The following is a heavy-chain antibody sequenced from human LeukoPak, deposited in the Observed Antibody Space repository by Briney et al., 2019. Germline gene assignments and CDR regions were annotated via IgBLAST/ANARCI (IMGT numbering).Heavy chain of an antibody. D-gene: IGHD4-17*01. CDR3: AKESYGDYVGGY. V-gene: IGHV3-23*01. CDR1: GFTCSSYA. Sequence: PGGSLRLSCAASGFTCSSYARSWVRQAPGKGLEWVSAISGSGGSTYYADSVKGRFTISRDNSKNTLYLQMNSLRAEDTAVYYCAKESYGDYVGGYWGQGTLVTVSS. J-gene: IGHJ4*02. CDR2: ISGSGGST.